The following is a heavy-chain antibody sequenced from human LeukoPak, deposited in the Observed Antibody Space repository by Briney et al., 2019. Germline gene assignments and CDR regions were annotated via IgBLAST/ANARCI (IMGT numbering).Heavy chain of an antibody. V-gene: IGHV3-30*03. CDR1: GFTFSNYG. CDR3: ARDQVSVAGTGIDY. D-gene: IGHD6-13*01. J-gene: IGHJ4*02. CDR2: ISYDGSNK. Sequence: PGRSLRLSCAASGFTFSNYGMHWVRQAPGKGLEWVAVISYDGSNKYYADSVKGRFTISRDNSKNTLYLQMNSLRAEDTAVYYCARDQVSVAGTGIDYWGQGTLVTVSS.